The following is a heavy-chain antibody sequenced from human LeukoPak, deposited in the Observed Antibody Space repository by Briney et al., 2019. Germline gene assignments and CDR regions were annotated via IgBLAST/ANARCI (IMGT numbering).Heavy chain of an antibody. V-gene: IGHV3-7*05. Sequence: PGGSLRLSCSASGFLFSTYWMAWVRQAPGKGLDWVATISRGGSEKYYVDSVKGRFTISRDNAKNSLYLQMNSLRAEDTAVYYCARDPTVTNFHDAFDIWGQGTMVTVSS. J-gene: IGHJ3*02. CDR1: GFLFSTYW. CDR2: ISRGGSEK. D-gene: IGHD4-17*01. CDR3: ARDPTVTNFHDAFDI.